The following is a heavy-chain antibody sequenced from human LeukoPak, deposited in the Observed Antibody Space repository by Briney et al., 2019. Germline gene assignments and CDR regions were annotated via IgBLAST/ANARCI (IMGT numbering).Heavy chain of an antibody. D-gene: IGHD3-10*01. CDR3: ARDDYRGVTNFDP. CDR2: ISYSGNT. J-gene: IGHJ5*02. CDR1: GGSISPYF. Sequence: SETLSLTCTVSGGSISPYFWSWIRQPPGKRLEWIGYISYSGNTNYNPSLKSRVTISVDTAKNQVSLQLTSVTAVDTAVYYCARDDYRGVTNFDPWGQGTLVTVSS. V-gene: IGHV4-59*01.